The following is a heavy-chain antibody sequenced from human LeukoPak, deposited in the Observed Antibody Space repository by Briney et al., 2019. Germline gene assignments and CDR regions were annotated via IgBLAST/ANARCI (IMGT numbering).Heavy chain of an antibody. D-gene: IGHD3-10*01. CDR3: ARVIRDYYYYGMDV. Sequence: PGGSLRLSCAASGFTFSSYDMHLVRRATGKGLEWVSAIGTAGDTYYPGSVKGRFTISRENAKNSLYLQMNSLRAGDTAVYYCARVIRDYYYYGMDVWGQGTTVTVSS. J-gene: IGHJ6*02. CDR1: GFTFSSYD. V-gene: IGHV3-13*01. CDR2: IGTAGDT.